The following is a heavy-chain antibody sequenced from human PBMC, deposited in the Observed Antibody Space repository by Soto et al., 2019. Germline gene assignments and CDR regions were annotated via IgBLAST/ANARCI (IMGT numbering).Heavy chain of an antibody. D-gene: IGHD6-13*01. CDR1: GGTFSSYA. Sequence: PVKVSCKASGGTFSSYAISWVRQAPGQGLGWLGGIIPIFGTANYAQKFQGRVTITADESTSTAYMELSSLRSEDTAVYCCARERSRGYSSSWYNYYYGMDVWGQGTTVTVSS. J-gene: IGHJ6*02. V-gene: IGHV1-69*13. CDR2: IIPIFGTA. CDR3: ARERSRGYSSSWYNYYYGMDV.